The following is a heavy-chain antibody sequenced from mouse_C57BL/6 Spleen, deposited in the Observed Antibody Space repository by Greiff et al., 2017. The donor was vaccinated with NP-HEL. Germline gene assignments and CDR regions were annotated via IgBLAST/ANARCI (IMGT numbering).Heavy chain of an antibody. Sequence: EVQVVESGGGLVKPGGSLKLSCAASGFTFSSYTMSWVRQTPEKRLEWVATISGGGGNTYYPDSVKGRFTISRDNAKNTLYLQMSSLRSEDTALYYCARQLRPYYYAMDYWGQGTSVTVSS. V-gene: IGHV5-9*01. CDR2: ISGGGGNT. CDR3: ARQLRPYYYAMDY. CDR1: GFTFSSYT. J-gene: IGHJ4*01. D-gene: IGHD3-2*02.